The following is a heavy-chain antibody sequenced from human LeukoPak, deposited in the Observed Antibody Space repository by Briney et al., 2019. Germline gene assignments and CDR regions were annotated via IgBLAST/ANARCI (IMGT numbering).Heavy chain of an antibody. D-gene: IGHD4-11*01. CDR2: IYYSGST. CDR3: ARDRLQYYYNYGMDV. V-gene: IGHV4-59*01. Sequence: SETLSLTCTVSGGSISSYYWSWIRQPPGKGLEWIGYIYYSGSTNYNPSLKSRVTISVDTSKNQFSLKLSSVTAADTAVYYCARDRLQYYYNYGMDVWGQGTTATVSS. J-gene: IGHJ6*02. CDR1: GGSISSYY.